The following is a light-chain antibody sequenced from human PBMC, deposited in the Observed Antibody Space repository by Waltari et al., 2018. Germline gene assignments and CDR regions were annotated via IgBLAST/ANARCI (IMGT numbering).Light chain of an antibody. Sequence: DIVMTQAPDSPAVYLGEGGTINCQSSQTVLYNSNNKNYLAWYQKKPGQPPKLLIYWASTRQSGVPDRFSGSGSGTDFTLTISSLQAEDVAVYYCQQYYSTPQTFGQGTKVAIK. CDR2: WAS. CDR1: QTVLYNSNNKNY. CDR3: QQYYSTPQT. V-gene: IGKV4-1*01. J-gene: IGKJ1*01.